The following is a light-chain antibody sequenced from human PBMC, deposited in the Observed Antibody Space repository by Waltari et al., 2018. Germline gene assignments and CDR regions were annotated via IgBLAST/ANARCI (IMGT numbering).Light chain of an antibody. J-gene: IGLJ2*01. CDR2: DVY. V-gene: IGLV2-14*01. Sequence: QSALTQPAPVSGSPGQAIILSCTGTGSDVGGYDYVSWYQQYPGKAPRLIIYDVYKRPSGVSNRFAGSKSDNTASLTISGLQAEDESVDYCSSYTSSGVVFGGGTKLTVL. CDR3: SSYTSSGVV. CDR1: GSDVGGYDY.